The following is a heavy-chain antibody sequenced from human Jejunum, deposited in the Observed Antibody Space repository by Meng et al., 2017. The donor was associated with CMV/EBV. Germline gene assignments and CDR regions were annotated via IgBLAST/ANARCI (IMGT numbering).Heavy chain of an antibody. V-gene: IGHV1-69-2*01. D-gene: IGHD1-26*01. CDR1: GNTYTDQY. CDR2: VDPEDGET. J-gene: IGHJ2*01. CDR3: ALGLYSSSWYFDL. Sequence: SGNTYTDQYIHWIKEAAGKGLEWMGLVDPEDGETRYADKYQGRVTISADTSTKTIYVDLSSLRSEDTAVYFCALGLYSSSWYFDLWGRGTLVTVSS.